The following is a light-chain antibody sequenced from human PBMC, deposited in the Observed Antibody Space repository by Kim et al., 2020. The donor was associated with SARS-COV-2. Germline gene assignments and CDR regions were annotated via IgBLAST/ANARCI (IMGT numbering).Light chain of an antibody. J-gene: IGLJ2*01. Sequence: QSVLTQPPSVAAAPGQKVTISCSGSTSNVGNNDVSWYQQLPGTAPKLLIYDTNKRPSGIPDRFSGSKSGASATLVITGLQTGDEADYYCGTWDTSLIAMVFGGGTQLTVL. V-gene: IGLV1-51*01. CDR1: TSNVGNND. CDR3: GTWDTSLIAMV. CDR2: DTN.